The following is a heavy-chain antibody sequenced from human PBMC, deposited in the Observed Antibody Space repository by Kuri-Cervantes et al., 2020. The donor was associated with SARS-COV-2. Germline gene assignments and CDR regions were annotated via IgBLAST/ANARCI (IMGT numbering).Heavy chain of an antibody. CDR1: GFTLSNYA. J-gene: IGHJ3*02. D-gene: IGHD3-10*01. V-gene: IGHV3-23*01. CDR3: ARHQPKYGSRSYTNDAFDI. Sequence: GGSLRLSCAVSGFTLSNYAMTWVRQAPGKGLEWVSSMSGGGASTFYADSVKGRFTISRDNTRNTLYLQMNSLRAEDSALYYCARHQPKYGSRSYTNDAFDIWGQGTMVTVSS. CDR2: MSGGGAST.